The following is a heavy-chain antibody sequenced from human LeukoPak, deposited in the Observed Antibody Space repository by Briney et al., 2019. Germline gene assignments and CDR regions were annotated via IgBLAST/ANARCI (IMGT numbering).Heavy chain of an antibody. CDR1: GFTFSSYW. Sequence: PGGSLRLSCAASGFTFSSYWMTWVRQAPGKGLEWVANINPDGSDKKYVDSVEGRFSISRDNAKNSLFLQMDSLRAEDTAVYYCARPIVGAAVGDYWGQGTLVTVSS. CDR3: ARPIVGAAVGDY. J-gene: IGHJ4*02. CDR2: INPDGSDK. D-gene: IGHD1-26*01. V-gene: IGHV3-7*01.